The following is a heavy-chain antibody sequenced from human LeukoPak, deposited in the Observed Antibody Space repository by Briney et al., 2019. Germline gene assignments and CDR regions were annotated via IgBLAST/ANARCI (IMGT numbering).Heavy chain of an antibody. D-gene: IGHD6-6*01. CDR2: ITGSGSTM. J-gene: IGHJ4*02. Sequence: GGSLRLSCAASGFIFSNYEMNWVRQAPGKGLEWLSFITGSGSTMYYADSVRGRFTISGDNAKHSLYLEMNSLRVEDTAVYYCMAESSTSWEGYWGQGTQVTVSS. V-gene: IGHV3-48*03. CDR1: GFIFSNYE. CDR3: MAESSTSWEGY.